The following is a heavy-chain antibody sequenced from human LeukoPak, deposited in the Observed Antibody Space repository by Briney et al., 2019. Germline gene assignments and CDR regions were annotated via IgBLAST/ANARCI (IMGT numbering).Heavy chain of an antibody. CDR2: ISYDGSNK. V-gene: IGHV3-30-3*01. CDR3: ARDFSVTYRAAPRGGAFDI. J-gene: IGHJ3*02. CDR1: GFTFSSYA. D-gene: IGHD6-6*01. Sequence: QPGRSLRLSCAASGFTFSSYAMHWVRQAPGKGLEWVAVISYDGSNKYYADSVKGRFTISRDNSKNTLYLQMNSLRAEDTAVYYCARDFSVTYRAAPRGGAFDIWGQGTMVTVSS.